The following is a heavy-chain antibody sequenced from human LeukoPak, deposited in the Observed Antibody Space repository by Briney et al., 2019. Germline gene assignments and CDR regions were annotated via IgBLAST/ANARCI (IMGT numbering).Heavy chain of an antibody. V-gene: IGHV3-30*03. CDR2: ISYDGSKK. Sequence: GGSLRLSCAASGFNFISYGIHWVRQAPGKGLEWVAVISYDGSKKYYADSVKGRFTISRDNSKNTQHLQMNSLRAEDTAVYYCARGPRVGAAGFVYYHYIDVWGKGTTVTVSS. D-gene: IGHD1-26*01. J-gene: IGHJ6*03. CDR1: GFNFISYG. CDR3: ARGPRVGAAGFVYYHYIDV.